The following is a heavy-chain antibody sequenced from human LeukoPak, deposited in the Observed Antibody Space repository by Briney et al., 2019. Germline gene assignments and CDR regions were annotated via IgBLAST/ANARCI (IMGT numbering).Heavy chain of an antibody. CDR3: ARESTPPPRRSYYYDSSGYYPPDY. D-gene: IGHD3-22*01. J-gene: IGHJ4*02. Sequence: AASVKVSCKASGYTFTSYYMHWVRQAPGQGLEWMGIINPSGGSTSYAQKFQGRVTMTRDMSTSTVYMELSSLRSEDTAVYYCARESTPPPRRSYYYDSSGYYPPDYWGQGTLVTVSS. CDR2: INPSGGST. V-gene: IGHV1-46*01. CDR1: GYTFTSYY.